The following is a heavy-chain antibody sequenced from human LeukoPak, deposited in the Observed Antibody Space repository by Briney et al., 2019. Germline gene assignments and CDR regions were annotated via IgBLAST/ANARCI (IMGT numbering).Heavy chain of an antibody. J-gene: IGHJ5*02. CDR3: ARSPSEEMATITSWFDP. Sequence: RASVKVSCKVSGTYTLIELSMHWVRQAPGKGLEWMGGFDPEDGETIYAQKFKGRVTMTEDTSTDTAYMDLSSLRSEDTAVYYCARSPSEEMATITSWFDPWGQGTLVTVSS. D-gene: IGHD5-24*01. CDR1: GTYTLIELS. CDR2: FDPEDGET. V-gene: IGHV1-24*01.